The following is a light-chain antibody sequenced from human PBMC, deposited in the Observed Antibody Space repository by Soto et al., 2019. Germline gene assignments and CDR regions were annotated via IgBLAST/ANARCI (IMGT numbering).Light chain of an antibody. CDR2: EVS. Sequence: QSALTQPASVSGSPGQSITISCTGTSSDVGGYKYVSWYQHHPGKAPKLMISEVSNRPSGVSTRFSGSKSGNTASLTISGLQAEDEADYYCQAYDYSLTASVFGGGTKLTVL. CDR1: SSDVGGYKY. V-gene: IGLV2-14*01. CDR3: QAYDYSLTASV. J-gene: IGLJ3*02.